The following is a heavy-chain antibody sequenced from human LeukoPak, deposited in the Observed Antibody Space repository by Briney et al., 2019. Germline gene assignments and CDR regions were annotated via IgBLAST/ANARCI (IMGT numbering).Heavy chain of an antibody. V-gene: IGHV1-46*01. CDR2: INSSGGST. CDR3: AREPDGYCSGGSCYFYGMDV. CDR1: GYTFTSYY. D-gene: IGHD2-15*01. J-gene: IGHJ6*02. Sequence: ASVKVSCKASGYTFTSYYMHWVRQAPGQGLEWMGIINSSGGSTSYAQKFQGRVTMTRDTSTSTVYMELSSLRSDDTAVYYCAREPDGYCSGGSCYFYGMDVWGQGTTVTVSS.